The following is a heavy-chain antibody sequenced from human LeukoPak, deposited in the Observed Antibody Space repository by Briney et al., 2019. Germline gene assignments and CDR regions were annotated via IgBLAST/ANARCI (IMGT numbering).Heavy chain of an antibody. J-gene: IGHJ4*02. V-gene: IGHV1-8*03. CDR3: ARGLPRYGDYSPRRYYFDY. CDR1: GDTFTSYD. CDR2: MNPNSGNT. Sequence: ASVKVSCKASGDTFTSYDINWVRQATGQGLEWMGWMNPNSGNTGYAQKFQGRVTITRNTSISTAYMELSSLRSEDTAVYYCARGLPRYGDYSPRRYYFDYWGQGTLVTVSS. D-gene: IGHD4-17*01.